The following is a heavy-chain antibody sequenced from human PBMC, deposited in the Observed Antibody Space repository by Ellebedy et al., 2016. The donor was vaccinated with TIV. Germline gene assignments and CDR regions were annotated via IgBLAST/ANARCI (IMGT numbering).Heavy chain of an antibody. D-gene: IGHD5-18*01. V-gene: IGHV3-53*01. CDR3: ARGLGSAVVPYFFDY. Sequence: GESLKISXAASGFIVGRSYMSWVRQAPGKGLEWVSLIDSGVSTSYADSVKGRFTIPRDNSKNTLYLQMNSLRAEDTAVYYCARGLGSAVVPYFFDYWGQGTLVTVSS. CDR2: IDSGVST. J-gene: IGHJ4*02. CDR1: GFIVGRSY.